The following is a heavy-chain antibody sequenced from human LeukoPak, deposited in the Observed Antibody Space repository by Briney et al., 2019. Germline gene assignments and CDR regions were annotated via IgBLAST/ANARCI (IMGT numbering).Heavy chain of an antibody. CDR3: AGGGIVGATIRAFDI. J-gene: IGHJ3*02. D-gene: IGHD1-26*01. V-gene: IGHV4-61*02. CDR1: GGSISSGSYY. CDR2: IYTSGST. Sequence: SETLSLTCTVSGGSISSGSYYWSWIRQPAGKGLEWIGRIYTSGSTNYNPSLKSRVTISVDTSKNQFSLKLSHVTAADTAVYYCAGGGIVGATIRAFDIWGQGTMVTVSS.